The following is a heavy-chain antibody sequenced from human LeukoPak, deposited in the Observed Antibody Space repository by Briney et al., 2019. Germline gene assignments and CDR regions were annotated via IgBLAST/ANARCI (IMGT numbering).Heavy chain of an antibody. J-gene: IGHJ4*02. Sequence: SETLSLTCTVSGVSISSSNSYWGWNRQPPGKGLEWIGSIYYTGNTYYNASLKSRVPISIDTSKNQISLRLTSVTATDTAMYYCARQTGSGLFTLPGGQGTLVTVSS. CDR3: ARQTGSGLFTLP. D-gene: IGHD3/OR15-3a*01. CDR2: IYYTGNT. V-gene: IGHV4-39*01. CDR1: GVSISSSNSY.